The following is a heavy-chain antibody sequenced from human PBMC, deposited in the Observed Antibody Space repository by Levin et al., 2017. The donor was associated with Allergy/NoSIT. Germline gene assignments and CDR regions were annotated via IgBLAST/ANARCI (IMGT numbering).Heavy chain of an antibody. CDR3: ATSTEVRTFDI. D-gene: IGHD2-21*01. J-gene: IGHJ3*02. Sequence: GGSLRLSCAASGFSFSSYAMSWVRQAPGKGLEWVSTISDIGYSIYYADSVKGRLTISRDNSKSTLYLQMNSLRAEDTAVYYCATSTEVRTFDIWGQGTMVTVSS. CDR2: ISDIGYSI. CDR1: GFSFSSYA. V-gene: IGHV3-23*01.